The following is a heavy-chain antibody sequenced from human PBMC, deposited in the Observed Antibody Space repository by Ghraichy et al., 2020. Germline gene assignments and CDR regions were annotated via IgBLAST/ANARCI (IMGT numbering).Heavy chain of an antibody. CDR2: ISGSGGST. V-gene: IGHV3-23*01. D-gene: IGHD5-18*01. CDR1: GFTFSSYA. CDR3: AKGPQGLWSPGGNYY. Sequence: GGSLRLSCAASGFTFSSYAMTWVRQAPGMGLEWVSAISGSGGSTYYADSVKGRFTISRDNSKNTLYLQMNSLRAEDTAVYYCAKGPQGLWSPGGNYYWGQGTLVTVSS. J-gene: IGHJ4*02.